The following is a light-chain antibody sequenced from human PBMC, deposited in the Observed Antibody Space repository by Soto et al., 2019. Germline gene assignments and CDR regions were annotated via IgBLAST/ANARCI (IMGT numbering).Light chain of an antibody. J-gene: IGKJ2*01. V-gene: IGKV3-20*01. CDR1: QSVSSSY. Sequence: EIVLTQSPGTLSLSPGERATLSCRASQSVSSSYLAWYQQKPGQAPRLLIYGASSRATGIPDRFSGSGSGTDFTVTISRLEPEDFVVYYCQQYGRSPLMYTFGQGTKLEIK. CDR2: GAS. CDR3: QQYGRSPLMYT.